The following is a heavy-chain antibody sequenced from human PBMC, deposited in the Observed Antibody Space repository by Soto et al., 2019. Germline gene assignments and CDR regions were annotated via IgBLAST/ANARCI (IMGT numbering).Heavy chain of an antibody. D-gene: IGHD2-2*01. CDR3: ASPPSSTRYYYGMDV. Sequence: QVQLVQSGAEVKKPGSSVKVSCKASGGTFSSYAISWVRQAPGQGLEWMGGIIPIFGTANYAQKFQGRVTITADESTSTGYLELSSLRSEDTAVYYCASPPSSTRYYYGMDVWGQGTTVTVSS. CDR2: IIPIFGTA. J-gene: IGHJ6*02. CDR1: GGTFSSYA. V-gene: IGHV1-69*12.